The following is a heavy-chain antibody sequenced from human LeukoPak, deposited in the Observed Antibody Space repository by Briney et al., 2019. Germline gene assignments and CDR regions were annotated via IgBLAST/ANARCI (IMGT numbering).Heavy chain of an antibody. D-gene: IGHD3-10*01. CDR3: ARDQLDYYGSGSSFDY. V-gene: IGHV3-21*01. J-gene: IGHJ4*02. Sequence: GGSLRLSCAVSGFTFSSYSMNWVRQAPGKGLEWVSSISSSSSYIYYADSVKGRFTISRDNAKNSLYLQMNSLRAEDTAVYYCARDQLDYYGSGSSFDYWGQGTLVTVSS. CDR2: ISSSSSYI. CDR1: GFTFSSYS.